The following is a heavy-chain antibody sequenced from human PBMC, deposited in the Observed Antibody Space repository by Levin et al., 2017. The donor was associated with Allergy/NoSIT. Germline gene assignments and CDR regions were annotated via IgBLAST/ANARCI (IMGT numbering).Heavy chain of an antibody. Sequence: SQTLSLTCAVYGGSFSGYYWSWIRQPPGKGLEWLGEINHSGSTNYNPSLKSRVTISVDTSKNQFSLKLSSVTAADTAVYYCASLSPGPGYCSSTSCYKGYYWGQGTLVTVSS. V-gene: IGHV4-34*01. D-gene: IGHD2-2*02. CDR3: ASLSPGPGYCSSTSCYKGYY. CDR1: GGSFSGYY. CDR2: INHSGST. J-gene: IGHJ4*02.